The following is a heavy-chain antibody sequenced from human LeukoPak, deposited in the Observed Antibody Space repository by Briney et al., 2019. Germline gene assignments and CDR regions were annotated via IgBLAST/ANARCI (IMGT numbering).Heavy chain of an antibody. CDR3: ARTPYDGRPFDY. J-gene: IGHJ4*02. Sequence: GGSLRLSCAASGFTFSSYAMHWVRQAPGKGLEYVSAISSNGGSTYYANSVKGRFTISRDNSKNTLYLQMGSLRAEDMAVYYCARTPYDGRPFDYWGQGTLVTVSS. CDR2: ISSNGGST. V-gene: IGHV3-64*01. CDR1: GFTFSSYA. D-gene: IGHD2-8*01.